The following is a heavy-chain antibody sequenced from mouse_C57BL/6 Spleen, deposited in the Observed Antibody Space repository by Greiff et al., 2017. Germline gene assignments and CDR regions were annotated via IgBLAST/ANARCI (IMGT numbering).Heavy chain of an antibody. J-gene: IGHJ4*01. V-gene: IGHV1-82*01. Sequence: VQLQQSGPELVKPGASVKISCKASGYAFSSSWMNWVKQRPGKGLEWIGRIYPGDGDTNYNGKFKGKATLTADKSSSTAYMQLSSLTSEDSAVYFCARHSSYYAMDYWGQGTSVTVSS. CDR3: ARHSSYYAMDY. CDR2: IYPGDGDT. CDR1: GYAFSSSW.